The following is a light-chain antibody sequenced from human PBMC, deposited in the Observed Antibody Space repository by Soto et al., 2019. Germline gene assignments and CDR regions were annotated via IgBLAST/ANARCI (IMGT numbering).Light chain of an antibody. V-gene: IGKV1-39*01. J-gene: IGKJ4*01. CDR2: AAS. CDR3: QQSYSTPPT. Sequence: DIPMTQSPSSLSASVGDRVTITCRASQSISSYLNWYQQKPGKAPKLLIHAASSLQSGVPSRFSGSGSGTDFTLTISSLQPEDFATYYCQQSYSTPPTFGGGTKVEIK. CDR1: QSISSY.